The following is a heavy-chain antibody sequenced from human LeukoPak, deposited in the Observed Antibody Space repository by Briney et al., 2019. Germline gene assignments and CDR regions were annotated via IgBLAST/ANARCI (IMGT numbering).Heavy chain of an antibody. CDR3: AKDFYWAFDY. CDR2: ITNNGRKT. D-gene: IGHD2-8*02. V-gene: IGHV3-11*04. CDR1: GFTFSDYF. J-gene: IGHJ4*02. Sequence: GGSLRLSCAAPGFTFSDYFMGWVRQAPGKGLEWVSYITNNGRKTYYADSVKGRFTISRDISKNTVYLQMNSLRVEDTAVYYCAKDFYWAFDYWGQGTLVTVSS.